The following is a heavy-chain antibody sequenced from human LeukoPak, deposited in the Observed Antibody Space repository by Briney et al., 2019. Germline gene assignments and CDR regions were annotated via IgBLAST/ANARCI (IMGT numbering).Heavy chain of an antibody. CDR1: GYTFTSYY. CDR3: ARGGLVVPAAADAFDI. J-gene: IGHJ3*02. CDR2: INPSGGST. D-gene: IGHD2-2*01. Sequence: GASVKVSCKASGYTFTSYYMHWVRQAPGQGLEWMGIINPSGGSTSYAQKFQGRVTMTRDTSTSTVYMELSSLRSEDPAVFYCARGGLVVPAAADAFDIWGQGTMVTVSS. V-gene: IGHV1-46*01.